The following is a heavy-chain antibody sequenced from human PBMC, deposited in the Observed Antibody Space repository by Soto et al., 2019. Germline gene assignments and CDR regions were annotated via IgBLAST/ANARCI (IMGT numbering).Heavy chain of an antibody. CDR3: ARDPSRQPWGYFDY. Sequence: QVQLVESGGGVVQPGRSLRLSCAASGFTFSSYAMHWVRQAPGKGLEWVAVISYDGSNKYYADSVKGRFTISRDNSKNPLYLQMNSLRAEDTAVYYCARDPSRQPWGYFDYWGQGTLVTVSS. D-gene: IGHD7-27*01. CDR1: GFTFSSYA. CDR2: ISYDGSNK. J-gene: IGHJ4*02. V-gene: IGHV3-30-3*01.